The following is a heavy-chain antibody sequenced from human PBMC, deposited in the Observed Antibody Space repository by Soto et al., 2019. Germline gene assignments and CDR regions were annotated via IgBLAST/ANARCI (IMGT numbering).Heavy chain of an antibody. V-gene: IGHV1-46*01. CDR3: ARPMIGNTVDL. J-gene: IGHJ3*01. D-gene: IGHD1-7*01. CDR2: VHPSRGTA. CDR1: GYTFINYF. Sequence: QAQLLQSGAEMKKPGASVKVSCKASGYTFINYFIHWVRQAPGQGLEWIGIVHPSRGTADYAQKFKGRVTLTTDMSTRTVYMDLSNLSSKDTAVYYCARPMIGNTVDLWGQGTTVIVSS.